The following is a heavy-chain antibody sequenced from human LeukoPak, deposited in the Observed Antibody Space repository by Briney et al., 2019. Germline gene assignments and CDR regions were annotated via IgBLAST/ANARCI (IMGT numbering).Heavy chain of an antibody. CDR3: AREEAPSGGYGTVDY. CDR2: ISYDGGE. Sequence: PGGSLRLSCTASGFTFSSYSMNWVRQAPGKGLEWVALISYDGGEGYADSVRGRITISRDDSENTLYLLINSLRVEDTAVYYCAREEAPSGGYGTVDYWGQGTLVTVSS. V-gene: IGHV3-30*03. D-gene: IGHD2-15*01. CDR1: GFTFSSYS. J-gene: IGHJ4*02.